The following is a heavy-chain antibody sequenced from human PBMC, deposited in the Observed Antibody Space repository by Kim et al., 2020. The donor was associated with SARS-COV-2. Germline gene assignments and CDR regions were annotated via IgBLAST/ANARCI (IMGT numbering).Heavy chain of an antibody. J-gene: IGHJ4*02. Sequence: SVKSRITINPDTSKNQFSLQLNSVTPEDTAVYYCARAGVYCSSTSCYFDYWGQGTLVTVSS. D-gene: IGHD2-2*01. V-gene: IGHV6-1*01. CDR3: ARAGVYCSSTSCYFDY.